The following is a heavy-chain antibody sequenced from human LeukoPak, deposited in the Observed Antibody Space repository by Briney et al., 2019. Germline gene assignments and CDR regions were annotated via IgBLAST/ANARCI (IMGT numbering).Heavy chain of an antibody. D-gene: IGHD6-19*01. CDR2: LWYDGSNK. V-gene: IGHV3-33*01. Sequence: GTSLRLSCAASGFTFSAYGMHWDRQAPGKGLEWVARLWYDGSNKYYADSVKGRFTISKDNPKNTLYLQMNSLRAEDTAVYYCARDRSQSLDYWGQGTLVTVSS. J-gene: IGHJ4*02. CDR3: ARDRSQSLDY. CDR1: GFTFSAYG.